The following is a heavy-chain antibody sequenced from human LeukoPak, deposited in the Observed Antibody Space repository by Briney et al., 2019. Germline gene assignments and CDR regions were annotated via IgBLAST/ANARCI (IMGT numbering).Heavy chain of an antibody. V-gene: IGHV4-59*08. Sequence: SETLSLTCTVSGGSISSYYWSWIRRPPGKGLEWIGYIYYSGSTNYNPSLKSRVTISVDTSKNQFSLKLSSVTAADTAVYYCARHGTWIQPRGWFDPWGQGTLVTVSS. J-gene: IGHJ5*02. D-gene: IGHD5-18*01. CDR1: GGSISSYY. CDR3: ARHGTWIQPRGWFDP. CDR2: IYYSGST.